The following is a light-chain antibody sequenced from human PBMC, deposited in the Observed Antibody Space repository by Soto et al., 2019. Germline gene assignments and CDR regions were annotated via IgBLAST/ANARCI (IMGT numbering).Light chain of an antibody. CDR1: QSIASY. J-gene: IGKJ1*01. Sequence: DIHLTQSPSSLSASIGDRVTITCRASQSIASYLNWYQQKPGTAPKLLIYATASLQSGVPSRFSGSGSGTDFTLTISSLQPEDFATYYCQQSYITLGTFGQGTKVEIK. V-gene: IGKV1-39*01. CDR2: ATA. CDR3: QQSYITLGT.